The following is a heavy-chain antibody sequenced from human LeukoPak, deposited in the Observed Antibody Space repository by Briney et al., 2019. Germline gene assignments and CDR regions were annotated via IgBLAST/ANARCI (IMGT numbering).Heavy chain of an antibody. J-gene: IGHJ5*02. V-gene: IGHV3-23*01. CDR3: AKAAYGDYVNWFGP. Sequence: GGSLRLSCAASGFTFSSHAMNWVRQAPGKGLEWVSSIGGIGASTYYADSVKGRFTTSRDNSKNTLYLQMNSLRGEDTALYYCAKAAYGDYVNWFGPWGQGILVIVSS. D-gene: IGHD4-17*01. CDR2: IGGIGAST. CDR1: GFTFSSHA.